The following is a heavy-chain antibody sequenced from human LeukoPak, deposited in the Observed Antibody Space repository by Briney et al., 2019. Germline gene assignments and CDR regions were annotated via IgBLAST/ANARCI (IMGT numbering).Heavy chain of an antibody. J-gene: IGHJ6*03. Sequence: GGSLRLSCAASGFTFSSYWMSWVRQAPGKGLEWVANIKQDGSENYYVDSVKGRFTISRDNAKNSVYLQMNRLRVEDTAVYYCARRSYRGVITVYYYYYMDVWGKGTPVTVSS. V-gene: IGHV3-7*01. CDR2: IKQDGSEN. CDR1: GFTFSSYW. D-gene: IGHD3-16*02. CDR3: ARRSYRGVITVYYYYYMDV.